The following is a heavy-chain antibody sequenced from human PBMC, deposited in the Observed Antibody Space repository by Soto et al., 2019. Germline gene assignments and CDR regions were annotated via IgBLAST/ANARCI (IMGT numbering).Heavy chain of an antibody. CDR3: ARSSGGNFGIIIEGSNWFDP. CDR2: INPHGGST. V-gene: IGHV1-46*01. J-gene: IGHJ5*02. D-gene: IGHD3-3*01. CDR1: GDTFTSYY. Sequence: ASVKVSCKAPGDTFTSYYLNWLRQSPGQGLEWMGVINPHGGSTKYAQKFQGRITMTRDTSRSTVYMELSSLRSDDTAIYYCARSSGGNFGIIIEGSNWFDPWGQGTLVTVSS.